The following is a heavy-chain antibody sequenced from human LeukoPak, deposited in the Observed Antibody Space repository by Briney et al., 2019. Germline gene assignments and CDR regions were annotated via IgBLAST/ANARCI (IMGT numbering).Heavy chain of an antibody. V-gene: IGHV4-31*03. Sequence: PSQTLSLTCTVPGGSISSGGYYWSWIRQHPGKGLEWIGYIYYSGSTYYNPSLKSRVTISVDTSKNQFSLKLSSVTAADTAVYYCARDKAHYDFWSGYYRSGPFDYWGQGTLVTVSS. J-gene: IGHJ4*02. D-gene: IGHD3-3*01. CDR1: GGSISSGGYY. CDR3: ARDKAHYDFWSGYYRSGPFDY. CDR2: IYYSGST.